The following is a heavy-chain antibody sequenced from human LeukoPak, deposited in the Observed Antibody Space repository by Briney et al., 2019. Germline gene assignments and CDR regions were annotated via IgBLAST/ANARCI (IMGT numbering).Heavy chain of an antibody. CDR2: ISYDGSSK. J-gene: IGHJ4*02. D-gene: IGHD3-10*01. CDR3: ARDYYGSGSRIFDY. CDR1: GFTFSTYA. V-gene: IGHV3-30*04. Sequence: GGSLRLSCAASGFTFSTYAMHWVRQAPGKGLEWVAVISYDGSSKYYADSVKGRFTISRDNAKNSLYLQMNSLRAEDTAVYYCARDYYGSGSRIFDYWGQGTLVTVSS.